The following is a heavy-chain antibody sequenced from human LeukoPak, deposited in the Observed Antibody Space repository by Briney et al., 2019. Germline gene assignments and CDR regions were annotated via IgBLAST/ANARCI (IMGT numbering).Heavy chain of an antibody. J-gene: IGHJ4*02. Sequence: SGGSLRLSCVASGFTFSNYWMSWVRQAPGKGLEWVANIKHDGGEKYYVDSVKGRFTISRDDAKNTVYLQMNSLRDEDTAVYYCKRSGIYSSAWSDYWGQGILVTVSS. D-gene: IGHD6-19*01. CDR2: IKHDGGEK. CDR3: KRSGIYSSAWSDY. CDR1: GFTFSNYW. V-gene: IGHV3-7*01.